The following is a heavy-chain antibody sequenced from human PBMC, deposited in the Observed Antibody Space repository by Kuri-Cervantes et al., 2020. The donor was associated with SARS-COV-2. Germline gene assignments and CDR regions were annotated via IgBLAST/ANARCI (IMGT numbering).Heavy chain of an antibody. D-gene: IGHD6-13*01. CDR2: INHSGST. J-gene: IGHJ4*02. CDR3: AREEGSSWYRYYFDY. V-gene: IGHV4-34*01. Sequence: SETLSLTCAVYGGSFSGYYWSWIRQPPGKGLEWIGEINHSGSTNYNPSLKSRVTISVDTSKNQFSLKLSSVTAADTAVYYCAREEGSSWYRYYFDYWGQGTLVTVSS. CDR1: GGSFSGYY.